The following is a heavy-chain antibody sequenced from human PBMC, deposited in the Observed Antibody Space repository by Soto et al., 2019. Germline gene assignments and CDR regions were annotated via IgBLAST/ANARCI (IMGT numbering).Heavy chain of an antibody. D-gene: IGHD7-27*01. CDR3: ASPVTLGLRYFDL. Sequence: QLQLQESGPGLVKPSETLSLTCTVSGGSISSTTYYWGWIRQSPGNGLEWIGSIHYSGTTFYNPSIKSLASIAVYRSEIQFYLPFISVAATATAVYYCASPVTLGLRYFDLWGRGTLVTVSS. CDR1: GGSISSTTYY. J-gene: IGHJ2*01. V-gene: IGHV4-39*01. CDR2: IHYSGTT.